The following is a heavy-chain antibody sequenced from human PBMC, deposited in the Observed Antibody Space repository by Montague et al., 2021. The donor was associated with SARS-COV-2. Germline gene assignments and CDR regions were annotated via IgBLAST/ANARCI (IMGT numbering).Heavy chain of an antibody. V-gene: IGHV4-31*03. D-gene: IGHD2/OR15-2a*01. CDR2: IHYSGST. Sequence: TLSLTCTVSGVSISSGSYYRNWIRQHPGKGLVWIGYIHYSGSTYYTPSLQSRVAISVDTSKNEFSLKMTSVTAADTAVYYCARDGDEGYFFEYWAQGLLVTVSS. J-gene: IGHJ4*02. CDR1: GVSISSGSYY. CDR3: ARDGDEGYFFEY.